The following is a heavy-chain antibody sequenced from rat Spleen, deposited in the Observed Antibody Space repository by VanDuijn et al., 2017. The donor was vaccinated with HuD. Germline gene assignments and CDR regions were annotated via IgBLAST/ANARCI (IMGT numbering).Heavy chain of an antibody. CDR2: ISYDGSST. J-gene: IGHJ2*01. V-gene: IGHV5-7*01. CDR1: GFTFSDYN. CDR3: ARGILTG. Sequence: EVQLVESGGGLVQPGRSLKLSCAASGFTFSDYNMAWVRQAPKKGLEWVATISYDGSSTYYRDSVKGRFTISRDNAKSTLYLQMESLRSEEQATYKCARGILTGWGQGVMFTVS. D-gene: IGHD1-7*01.